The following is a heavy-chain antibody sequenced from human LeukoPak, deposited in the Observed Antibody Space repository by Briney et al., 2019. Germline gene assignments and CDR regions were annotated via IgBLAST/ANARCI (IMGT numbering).Heavy chain of an antibody. V-gene: IGHV4-39*01. CDR1: GGSISSSSYY. J-gene: IGHJ5*02. D-gene: IGHD6-13*01. CDR3: ARHAGSSSWVNWFDP. CDR2: INHSGST. Sequence: SETLSLTCTVSGGSISSSSYYWGWIRQPPGKGLEWIGEINHSGSTNYNPSLKSRVSISVDTSKNQFSLKVSSVTAADTAVYYCARHAGSSSWVNWFDPWGQGTLVTVSS.